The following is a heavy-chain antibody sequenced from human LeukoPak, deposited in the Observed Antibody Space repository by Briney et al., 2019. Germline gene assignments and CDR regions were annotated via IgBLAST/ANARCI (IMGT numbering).Heavy chain of an antibody. Sequence: SETLSLTCIVSGGSISSSTDYWGWIRQPPGKGLEYIGSIDYSGSTYYNPSLKSRVTISVDTSKNHFSLKLSSVTAADTAVYYCARQAPRVVRGVKAPLGLVFDYWGQGTLVTVSS. V-gene: IGHV4-39*01. CDR3: ARQAPRVVRGVKAPLGLVFDY. J-gene: IGHJ4*02. CDR2: IDYSGST. CDR1: GGSISSSTDY. D-gene: IGHD3-10*01.